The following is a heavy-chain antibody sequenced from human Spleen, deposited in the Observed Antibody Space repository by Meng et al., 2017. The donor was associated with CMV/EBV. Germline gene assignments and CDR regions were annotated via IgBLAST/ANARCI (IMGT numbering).Heavy chain of an antibody. CDR2: ISSSSSYI. D-gene: IGHD6-13*01. J-gene: IGHJ4*02. Sequence: EVQLVASGGGLGKPGGSLGPSCAASGFTFSSYSMNWVRQAPGKGLEWVSSISSSSSYIYYADSVKGRFTISRDNAKNSLYLQMNSLRAEDTAVYYCARAGSSSWFDYWSKGTLINVSS. CDR3: ARAGSSSWFDY. CDR1: GFTFSSYS. V-gene: IGHV3-21*01.